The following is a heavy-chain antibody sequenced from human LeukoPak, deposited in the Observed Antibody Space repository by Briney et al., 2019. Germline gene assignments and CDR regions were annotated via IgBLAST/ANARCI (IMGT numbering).Heavy chain of an antibody. D-gene: IGHD2-15*01. Sequence: GASVKVSCNASGGTFSSYAISWVRQAPGQGLEWMGWMNPNSGNTGYAQKFQGRVTMTRNTSISTAYMELSSLRSEDTAVYYCARGRRGYCSGGSCYGKVDPWGQGTLVTVSS. CDR2: MNPNSGNT. V-gene: IGHV1-8*02. CDR1: GGTFSSYA. CDR3: ARGRRGYCSGGSCYGKVDP. J-gene: IGHJ5*02.